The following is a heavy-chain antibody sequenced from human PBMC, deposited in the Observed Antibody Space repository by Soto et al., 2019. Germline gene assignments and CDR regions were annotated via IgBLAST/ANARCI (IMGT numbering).Heavy chain of an antibody. J-gene: IGHJ3*02. CDR1: GYTFTSYD. CDR3: ARGRSLRFLEWGNHRNNAFDI. V-gene: IGHV1-8*01. Sequence: ASVKVSCKASGYTFTSYDINWVRQATGQGLEWMGWMNPNSGNTGYAQKFQGRVTMTRNTSISTAYMELSSLRSEDTAVYYCARGRSLRFLEWGNHRNNAFDIWGQGTMVTVSS. CDR2: MNPNSGNT. D-gene: IGHD3-3*01.